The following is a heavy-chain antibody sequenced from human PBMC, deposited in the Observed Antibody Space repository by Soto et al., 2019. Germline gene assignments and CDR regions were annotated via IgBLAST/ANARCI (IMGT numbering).Heavy chain of an antibody. CDR1: GGSISSYY. CDR2: IYYSGST. J-gene: IGHJ6*03. D-gene: IGHD6-13*01. Sequence: SETLSLTCTVSGGSISSYYWSWIRQPPGKGLEWIGYIYYSGSTNYNPSLKSRVTISVDTSKNQFSLKLSSVTAADTAVYYCARTKISEQQLVPSPFYYYYMDVWGKGTTVTVSS. V-gene: IGHV4-59*01. CDR3: ARTKISEQQLVPSPFYYYYMDV.